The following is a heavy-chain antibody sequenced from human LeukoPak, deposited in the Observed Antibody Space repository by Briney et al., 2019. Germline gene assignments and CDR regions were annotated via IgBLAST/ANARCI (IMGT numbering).Heavy chain of an antibody. CDR2: ISTNSANT. Sequence: GGSLRLSCAASGFTFSTYGMNWVRQAPGKGLEWVSTISTNSANTYYTDSVKGRFTISRDNSKNTLYLQMNSLRAEDTAVYYCAKGIAAAGAFDYWGQGTLVTVSS. V-gene: IGHV3-23*01. J-gene: IGHJ4*02. CDR1: GFTFSTYG. CDR3: AKGIAAAGAFDY. D-gene: IGHD6-13*01.